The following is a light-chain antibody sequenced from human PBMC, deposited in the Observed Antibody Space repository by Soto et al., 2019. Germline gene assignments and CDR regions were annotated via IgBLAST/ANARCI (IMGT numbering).Light chain of an antibody. Sequence: DIVMTQSPDSLAVSLGERATINCKSSQSVLYSSNNKNYLAWYQQKPGQPPKLLIYWASTRESGVPDRFSGSGSGNDFTLTISSLQAEDVAVYYCQQYYSTPPYTFGQGTKLEIK. CDR2: WAS. J-gene: IGKJ2*01. CDR3: QQYYSTPPYT. CDR1: QSVLYSSNNKNY. V-gene: IGKV4-1*01.